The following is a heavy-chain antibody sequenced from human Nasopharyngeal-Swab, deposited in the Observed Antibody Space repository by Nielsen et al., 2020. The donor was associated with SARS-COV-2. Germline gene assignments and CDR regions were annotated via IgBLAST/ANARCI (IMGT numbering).Heavy chain of an antibody. J-gene: IGHJ5*02. CDR2: IIPIFGTA. Sequence: WVRQAPGQGLEWMGGIIPIFGTANYAQKFQGRVTITADESTSTAYMELSSLRSEDTAVYYCARDLGGSSTSCYEGNWFDPWGQGTLVTVSS. V-gene: IGHV1-69*01. CDR3: ARDLGGSSTSCYEGNWFDP. D-gene: IGHD2-2*01.